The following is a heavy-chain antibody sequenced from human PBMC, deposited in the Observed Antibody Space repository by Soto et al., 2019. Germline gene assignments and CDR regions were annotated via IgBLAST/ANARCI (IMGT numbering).Heavy chain of an antibody. J-gene: IGHJ5*02. D-gene: IGHD2-2*01. CDR2: ISLYSDCT. V-gene: IGHV1-18*01. Sequence: QVQLVQSGGEVKRPGASVKVSCKTSGYTFSNYGITWVRQAPGQPLEWLGWISLYSDCTNYAQKFQGRVSMTTDTSTTTAYMELRSLRSDDTAVYYCARVVPGAEAWFGPWGQRTLVTVSS. CDR1: GYTFSNYG. CDR3: ARVVPGAEAWFGP.